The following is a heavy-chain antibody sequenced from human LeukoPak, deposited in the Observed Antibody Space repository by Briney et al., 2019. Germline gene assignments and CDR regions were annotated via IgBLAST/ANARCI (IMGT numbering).Heavy chain of an antibody. CDR3: ASPIAAVGNTFDY. CDR2: ISSSSSTI. Sequence: QTGGSPRLSCAASGFTFSSYSMNWVRQAPGKGLEWVSYISSSSSTIYYADSVKGRFTISRDNAKNSLYLQMNSLRAEDTAVYYCASPIAAVGNTFDYWGQGTLVTVSS. CDR1: GFTFSSYS. D-gene: IGHD6-13*01. J-gene: IGHJ4*02. V-gene: IGHV3-48*01.